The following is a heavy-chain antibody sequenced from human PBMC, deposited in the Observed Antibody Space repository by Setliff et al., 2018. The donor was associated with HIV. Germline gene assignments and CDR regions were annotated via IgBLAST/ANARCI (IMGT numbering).Heavy chain of an antibody. J-gene: IGHJ4*02. Sequence: GGSLRLSCAASGFTFSPYWMHWVRQAPGKGLEWISYISSSSGHTNYAESVKGRFTISRDNAKNSLHLQMTSLRAEDTAVYYCARPSLLGGDSTTPYDCWGQGTLVTVSS. CDR3: ARPSLLGGDSTTPYDC. D-gene: IGHD2-2*01. V-gene: IGHV3-11*03. CDR2: ISSSSGHT. CDR1: GFTFSPYW.